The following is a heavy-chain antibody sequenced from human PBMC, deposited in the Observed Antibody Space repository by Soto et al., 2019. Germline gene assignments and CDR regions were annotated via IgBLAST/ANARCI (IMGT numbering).Heavy chain of an antibody. CDR2: IFSNDEK. J-gene: IGHJ6*02. D-gene: IGHD3-9*01. CDR1: GFSLRNARMG. Sequence: SGPTLVNPTETLTLTCTVSGFSLRNARMGVSWIRQPPGKALEWLAHIFSNDEKSYSTSLKSRLTISKDTSKSQVVLTMTNMDPVDTATYYCARSPTYYDILTGSALYYYYGMDVWGQGTTVTVSS. CDR3: ARSPTYYDILTGSALYYYYGMDV. V-gene: IGHV2-26*01.